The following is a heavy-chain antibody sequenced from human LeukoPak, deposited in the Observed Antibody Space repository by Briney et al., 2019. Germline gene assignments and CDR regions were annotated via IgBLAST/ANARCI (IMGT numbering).Heavy chain of an antibody. CDR1: GGSISSGDYY. CDR3: ARGIDSSYYGY. CDR2: IYYSGST. V-gene: IGHV4-30-4*08. J-gene: IGHJ4*02. D-gene: IGHD3-22*01. Sequence: PSETLSLTCTVSGGSISSGDYYWSWIRQPPGKGLEWIGYIYYSGSTYYNPSLKSRVTISVDTSKNQCSLKLSSVTAADTAVYYCARGIDSSYYGYWGQGTLVTVSS.